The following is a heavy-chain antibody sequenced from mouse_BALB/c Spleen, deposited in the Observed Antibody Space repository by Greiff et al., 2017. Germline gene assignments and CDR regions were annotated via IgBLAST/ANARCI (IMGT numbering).Heavy chain of an antibody. CDR3: ARGHYYGSRTGYFDV. J-gene: IGHJ1*01. V-gene: IGHV1S137*01. D-gene: IGHD1-1*01. Sequence: VQLQQSGAELVRPGVSVKISCKGSGYTFTDYAMHWVKQSHAKSLEWIGVISTYYGDASYNPKFKGKATMTVDKSSSTAYMELARLTSEDSAIYYCARGHYYGSRTGYFDVWGAGTTVTVSS. CDR1: GYTFTDYA. CDR2: ISTYYGDA.